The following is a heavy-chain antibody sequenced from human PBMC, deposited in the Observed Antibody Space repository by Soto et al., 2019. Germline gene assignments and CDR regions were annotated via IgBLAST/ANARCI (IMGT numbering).Heavy chain of an antibody. CDR2: ISYDGSNK. CDR3: AKEPVGPDWYFDL. J-gene: IGHJ2*01. Sequence: GGSLRLSCAASGFTFSSYGMHWVRQAPGKGLEWVAVISYDGSNKYYADSVKGRFTVSRDNSKNTQYLQMNSLRAEDTAVYNCAKEPVGPDWYFDLWGRGTLVTVSS. V-gene: IGHV3-30*18. CDR1: GFTFSSYG.